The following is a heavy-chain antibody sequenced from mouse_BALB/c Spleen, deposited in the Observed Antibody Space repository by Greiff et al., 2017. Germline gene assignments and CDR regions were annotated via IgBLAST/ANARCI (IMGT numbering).Heavy chain of an antibody. CDR3: AREGYGNYGYAMDY. CDR1: GYTFTDYA. CDR2: ICTYYGDA. Sequence: QVQLQQSGAELVRPGVSVKISCKGSGYTFTDYAMHWVKQSHAKSLEWIGVICTYYGDASYNQKFKGKATMTVDKSSSTAYMELARLTSEDSAIYYCAREGYGNYGYAMDYWGQGTSVTVSS. J-gene: IGHJ4*01. D-gene: IGHD2-1*01. V-gene: IGHV1S137*01.